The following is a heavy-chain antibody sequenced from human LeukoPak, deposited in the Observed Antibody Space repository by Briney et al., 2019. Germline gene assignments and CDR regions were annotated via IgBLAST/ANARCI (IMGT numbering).Heavy chain of an antibody. CDR3: AKTLVDCSGGSCYPLTFDY. D-gene: IGHD2-15*01. V-gene: IGHV3-30*02. CDR1: GFTFSSYG. CDR2: IRYDGSNK. Sequence: GGSLRLSCAASGFTFSSYGMHWVRQAPGKGLEWVAFIRYDGSNKYYADSVKGRFTISRDNSKNTLYLQMNSLRAEDTAVYYCAKTLVDCSGGSCYPLTFDYWGQGTLVTVSS. J-gene: IGHJ4*02.